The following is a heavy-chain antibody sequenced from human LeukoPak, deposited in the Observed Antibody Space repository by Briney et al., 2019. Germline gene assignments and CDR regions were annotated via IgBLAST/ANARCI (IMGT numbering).Heavy chain of an antibody. V-gene: IGHV3-74*01. Sequence: GGSLRLSCAASEFTLSSYWMHWVRQAPGKGLVWVSRINGDGRTTNYADSVKGRFTISRDIAKNTLYLLVNSLRAEDTAVYFCARGNSRYGNFDYWGKGTLVTVSS. D-gene: IGHD3-16*02. CDR1: EFTLSSYW. CDR2: INGDGRTT. J-gene: IGHJ4*02. CDR3: ARGNSRYGNFDY.